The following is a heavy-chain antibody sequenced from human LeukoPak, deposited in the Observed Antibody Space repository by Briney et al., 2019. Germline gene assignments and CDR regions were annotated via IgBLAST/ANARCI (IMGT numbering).Heavy chain of an antibody. V-gene: IGHV3-30*03. Sequence: GGSLRLSCAASVFISISYGLHWVRPAPRKGLEWVAVISYDGSNKYYAASVKGGFTISRDNSKKTQYLQMNSRRTEDTAVYYWARGGGDGYIPEYWGQGTMVTVSS. CDR3: ARGGGDGYIPEY. D-gene: IGHD5-24*01. CDR2: ISYDGSNK. CDR1: VFISISYG. J-gene: IGHJ4*02.